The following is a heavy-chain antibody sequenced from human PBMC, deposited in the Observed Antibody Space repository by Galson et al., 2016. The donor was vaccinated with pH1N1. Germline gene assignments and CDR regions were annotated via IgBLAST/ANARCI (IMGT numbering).Heavy chain of an antibody. CDR3: TKPYTRGATGPMSPASQDGDY. D-gene: IGHD2-2*02. V-gene: IGHV1-18*01. J-gene: IGHJ4*02. CDR1: GYTFTNYG. CDR2: ISAYNGNR. Sequence: SVKVSCKASGYTFTNYGIGWVRQAPGQGLEWLGWISAYNGNRNYAQTLQGRVTMTTDASTSTAYMELKSLRSEDTAVYYCTKPYTRGATGPMSPASQDGDYWGQGTLVTVSS.